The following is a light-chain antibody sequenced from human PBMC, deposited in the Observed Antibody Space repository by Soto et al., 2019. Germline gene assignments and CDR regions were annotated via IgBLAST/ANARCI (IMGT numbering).Light chain of an antibody. Sequence: QSVLTQPASVSGSPGQSIAISCTGTGNDVGGYKYVSWYQQHPGKVPKLMIFEVSNRPSGVSKRFSGSKSANTASLNISALQADEEADYYCSSYTSIMSVVFGGGTKLTVL. V-gene: IGLV2-14*01. CDR1: GNDVGGYKY. CDR2: EVS. CDR3: SSYTSIMSVV. J-gene: IGLJ2*01.